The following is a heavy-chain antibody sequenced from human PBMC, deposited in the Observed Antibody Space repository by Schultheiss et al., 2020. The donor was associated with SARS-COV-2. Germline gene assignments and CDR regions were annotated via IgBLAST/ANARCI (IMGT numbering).Heavy chain of an antibody. CDR1: GFTFSSYG. V-gene: IGHV3-33*01. Sequence: GGSLRLSCAASGFTFSSYGMHWVRQAPGKGLEWVAVIWYDGSNKYYADSVKGRFTISRDNSKNTLYLQMNSLRAEDTAVYYCAREIRRLRIDYWGQGTLVTVSS. D-gene: IGHD4-17*01. J-gene: IGHJ4*02. CDR2: IWYDGSNK. CDR3: AREIRRLRIDY.